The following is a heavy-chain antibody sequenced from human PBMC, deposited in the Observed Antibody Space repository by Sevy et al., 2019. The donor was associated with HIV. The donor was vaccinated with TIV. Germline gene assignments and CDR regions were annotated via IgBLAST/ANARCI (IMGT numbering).Heavy chain of an antibody. Sequence: GGSLRLSCAASGFSVSSSYMTWVSQPPGKGLEWVSVIYSGGSTYYADSVKGRFTISRDNSKNTLYLQMNNLRADDTAVYYCARGRGVFGAVAINWFDPWGQGALVTVSS. V-gene: IGHV3-53*01. CDR3: ARGRGVFGAVAINWFDP. D-gene: IGHD3-3*01. CDR2: IYSGGST. J-gene: IGHJ5*02. CDR1: GFSVSSSY.